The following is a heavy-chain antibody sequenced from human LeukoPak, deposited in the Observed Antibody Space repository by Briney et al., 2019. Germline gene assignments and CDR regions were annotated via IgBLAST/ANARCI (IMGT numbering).Heavy chain of an antibody. Sequence: GGSLRLSCAASGFIFSIYGIHWVPQAPGKGLEWVAVIWYDGSNKYYADSVKGRFTISRDNSKNTLYLEMNKLRDEDTAMYYCARDRRDYGDYSAMDVWGQGTPVTVSS. CDR1: GFIFSIYG. CDR3: ARDRRDYGDYSAMDV. V-gene: IGHV3-33*01. CDR2: IWYDGSNK. D-gene: IGHD4-17*01. J-gene: IGHJ6*02.